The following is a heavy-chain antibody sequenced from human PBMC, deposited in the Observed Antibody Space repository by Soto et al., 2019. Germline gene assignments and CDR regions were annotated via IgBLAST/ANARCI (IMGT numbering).Heavy chain of an antibody. D-gene: IGHD3-22*01. V-gene: IGHV3-23*01. J-gene: IGHJ4*02. Sequence: GSLRLSCAASGFTFSSYAMSWVRQAPGKGLEWVSAISGSGGSTYYADSVKGRFTISRDNSKNTLYLQMNSLRAEDTAVYYCAKDPGYYDSSGYYGRGGYWGQGTLVTVSS. CDR2: ISGSGGST. CDR3: AKDPGYYDSSGYYGRGGY. CDR1: GFTFSSYA.